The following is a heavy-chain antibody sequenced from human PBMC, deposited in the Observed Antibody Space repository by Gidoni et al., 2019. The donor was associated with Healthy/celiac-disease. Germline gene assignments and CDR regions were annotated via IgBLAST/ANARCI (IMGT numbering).Heavy chain of an antibody. D-gene: IGHD2-2*01. CDR3: AKGEGEQLLLPFDY. J-gene: IGHJ4*02. CDR2: ISGSGGST. CDR1: GLTFSSYV. Sequence: EVQLVEPGGGLVQPGGSLRLSCAAAGLTFSSYVMSWVRQAPGKRLEWVSVISGSGGSTYYADSVKGRFTISRDNSKNTLYLQMNSLRAEDTAVYYCAKGEGEQLLLPFDYWGQGTLVTVSS. V-gene: IGHV3-23*04.